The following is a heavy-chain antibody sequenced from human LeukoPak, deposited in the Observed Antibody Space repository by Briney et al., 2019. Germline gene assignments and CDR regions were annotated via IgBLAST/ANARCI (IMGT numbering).Heavy chain of an antibody. D-gene: IGHD3-16*01. CDR3: GRDPNGDYVGAFEF. CDR1: GLTFSSYS. J-gene: IGHJ3*01. Sequence: PVGSLRLSCAASGLTFSSYSMNWVRQAPGKGLEWVSGIHGNGETTYYGDSVKGRFTISRDNSKSTLYLQMNSLRVEDTAEYFCGRDPNGDYVGAFEFWGQRTKVAVSS. V-gene: IGHV3-23*01. CDR2: IHGNGETT.